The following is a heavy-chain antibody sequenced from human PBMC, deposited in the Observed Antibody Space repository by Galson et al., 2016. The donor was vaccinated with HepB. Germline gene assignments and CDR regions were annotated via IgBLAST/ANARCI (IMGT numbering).Heavy chain of an antibody. CDR1: EFNFRNDW. J-gene: IGHJ4*02. Sequence: SLRLSCAASEFNFRNDWMHWVRQVPGKGLVWVSRINDDGRFTVYLDSVKGRFTISRDNANNTLYLQMNSLRVDDSGIYFCGKGVRGALGLWGRGTLVTVSS. D-gene: IGHD3-10*02. CDR3: GKGVRGALGL. V-gene: IGHV3-74*01. CDR2: INDDGRFT.